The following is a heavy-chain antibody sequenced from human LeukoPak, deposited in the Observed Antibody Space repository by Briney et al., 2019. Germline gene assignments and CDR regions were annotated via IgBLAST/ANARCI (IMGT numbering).Heavy chain of an antibody. CDR1: GYNLRELS. Sequence: GASVKVSCKVSGYNLRELSMHWVRQAPGTGLEWMGGFDPEHGETIYAQEFQGRVTMTEDTSTDTAYMELRSLRSDDTAVYYCARDPGGYGYRADYYMDVWGKGTTVTISS. D-gene: IGHD5-18*01. CDR2: FDPEHGET. CDR3: ARDPGGYGYRADYYMDV. V-gene: IGHV1-24*01. J-gene: IGHJ6*03.